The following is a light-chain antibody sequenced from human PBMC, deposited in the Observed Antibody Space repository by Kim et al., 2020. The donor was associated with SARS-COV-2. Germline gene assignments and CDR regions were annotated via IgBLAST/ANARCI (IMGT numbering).Light chain of an antibody. J-gene: IGKJ1*01. CDR3: LKYNSAPWT. CDR2: AAS. Sequence: ASVGDRVTSTCRARQDITNSLAWYQQKPGKGPKVLIYAASTLHSGVPSRFSGSGSGTEFTLTISGLQTEDVATYYCLKYNSAPWTFGPGTKVDIK. CDR1: QDITNS. V-gene: IGKV1-27*01.